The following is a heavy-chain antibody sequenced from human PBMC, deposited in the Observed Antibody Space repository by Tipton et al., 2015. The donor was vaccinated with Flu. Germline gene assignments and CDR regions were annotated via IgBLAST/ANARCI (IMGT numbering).Heavy chain of an antibody. CDR3: ARDMGHYDFWSGYYAIDY. CDR2: ISSSSSYI. D-gene: IGHD3-3*01. CDR1: GFTFSSYS. J-gene: IGHJ4*02. Sequence: SLRLSCAASGFTFSSYSMNWVRQAPGKGLEWVSSISSSSSYIYYADSVKGRFTISRDNAENSLYLQMNSLRAEDTAVYYCARDMGHYDFWSGYYAIDYWGQGTLVTVSS. V-gene: IGHV3-21*01.